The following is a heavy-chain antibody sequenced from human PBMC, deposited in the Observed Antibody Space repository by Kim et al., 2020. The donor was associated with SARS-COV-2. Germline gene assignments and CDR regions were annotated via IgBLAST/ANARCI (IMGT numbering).Heavy chain of an antibody. J-gene: IGHJ4*02. CDR3: ARGPIIAARPDYFDY. V-gene: IGHV3-21*01. CDR1: GFTFSSYS. CDR2: ISSSSSYI. D-gene: IGHD6-6*01. Sequence: GGSLRLSCAASGFTFSSYSMNWVRQAPGKGLEWVSSISSSSSYIYYADSVKGRFTISRDNAKNSLYLQMNSLRAEDTAVYYCARGPIIAARPDYFDYWGQGTLVTVSS.